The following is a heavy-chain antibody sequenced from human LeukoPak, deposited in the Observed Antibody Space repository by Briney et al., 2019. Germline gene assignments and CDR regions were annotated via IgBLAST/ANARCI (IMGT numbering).Heavy chain of an antibody. CDR1: GGSFSGYY. CDR2: INHSGST. V-gene: IGHV4-34*01. Sequence: PSETLSLTCAVYGGSFSGYYWSWIRQPPGKGLEWIGEINHSGSTNYNPSLKSRVTISVDTSKNQFSLKLSSVTAADTVVYYCARGRRAALNWFDPWGQGTLVTVSS. CDR3: ARGRRAALNWFDP. D-gene: IGHD6-6*01. J-gene: IGHJ5*02.